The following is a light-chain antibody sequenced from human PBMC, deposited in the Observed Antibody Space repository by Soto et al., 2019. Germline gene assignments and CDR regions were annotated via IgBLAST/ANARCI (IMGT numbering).Light chain of an antibody. V-gene: IGLV9-49*01. CDR1: SGYSNYK. CDR3: GADHGSGSNFVHVV. CDR2: VGTGGIVG. J-gene: IGLJ2*01. Sequence: QPVLTQPPSASASLGASVTLTCTLSSGYSNYKVDWYQQRPGKGPRFVMRVGTGGIVGSKGDDLPDRFSVLGSGLNRYLTIKNIQEEDESDYHCGADHGSGSNFVHVVFGGGTKLTVL.